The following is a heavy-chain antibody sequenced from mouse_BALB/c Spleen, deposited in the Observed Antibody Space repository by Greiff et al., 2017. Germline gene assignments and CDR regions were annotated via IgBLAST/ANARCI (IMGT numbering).Heavy chain of an antibody. CDR2: IRNKANGYTT. CDR3: ARDERASGYGAMDY. CDR1: GFTFTDYY. J-gene: IGHJ4*01. D-gene: IGHD1-2*01. V-gene: IGHV7-3*02. Sequence: VQLKESGGGLVQPGGSLRLSCATSGFTFTDYYMSWVRQPPGKALEWLGFIRNKANGYTTEYSASVKGRFTISRDNSQSILYLQMNTLRAEDSATYYCARDERASGYGAMDYWGQGTSVTVSS.